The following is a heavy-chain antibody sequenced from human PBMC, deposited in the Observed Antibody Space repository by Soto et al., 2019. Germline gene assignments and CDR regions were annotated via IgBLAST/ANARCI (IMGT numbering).Heavy chain of an antibody. CDR1: GFTFSNAW. J-gene: IGHJ6*02. CDR2: IKSKTDGGTT. CDR3: NSGYYYYGMDV. D-gene: IGHD3-10*01. Sequence: GGSLRLSCAASGFTFSNAWMNWVRQAPGKGLEWVGRIKSKTDGGTTDYAAPVKGRFTISRDDSKNTLYLQMNSLKTEDTAVYYRNSGYYYYGMDVWGQGTTVTVSS. V-gene: IGHV3-15*07.